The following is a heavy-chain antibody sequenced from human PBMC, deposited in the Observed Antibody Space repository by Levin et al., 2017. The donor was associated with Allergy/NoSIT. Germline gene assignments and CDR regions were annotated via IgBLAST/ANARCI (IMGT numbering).Heavy chain of an antibody. CDR3: ARLTFYDFWSGPSPYFDY. CDR2: IKRDGSEK. D-gene: IGHD3-3*01. CDR1: GFTFSSNW. Sequence: PGGSLRLSCAASGFTFSSNWMSWVRQAPGKGLEWVANIKRDGSEKYYVDSVKGRFTISRDNAKNSLFLHMNSLRAEDTAMYYCARLTFYDFWSGPSPYFDYWGQGTLVTVSS. J-gene: IGHJ4*02. V-gene: IGHV3-7*03.